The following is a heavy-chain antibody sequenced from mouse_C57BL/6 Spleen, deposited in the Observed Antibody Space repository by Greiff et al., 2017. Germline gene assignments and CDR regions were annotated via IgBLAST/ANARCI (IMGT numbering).Heavy chain of an antibody. V-gene: IGHV1-80*01. D-gene: IGHD2-3*01. J-gene: IGHJ2*01. CDR1: GYAFSSYW. CDR3: ATDGYYPYYFDY. Sequence: QVQLQQSGAELVKPGASVKISCKASGYAFSSYWMNWVKQRPGKGLEWIGQIYPGDGDTNYNEKFKSKATLTVDKSSSTAYMQLSSLTSEDSAVYYCATDGYYPYYFDYWGQGTTLTVSS. CDR2: IYPGDGDT.